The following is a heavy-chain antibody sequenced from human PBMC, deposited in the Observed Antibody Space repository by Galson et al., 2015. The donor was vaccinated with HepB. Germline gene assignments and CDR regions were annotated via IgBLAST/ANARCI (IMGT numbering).Heavy chain of an antibody. J-gene: IGHJ4*02. CDR1: GFTFSDAW. D-gene: IGHD1-26*01. CDR2: IKRKSDGETT. V-gene: IGHV3-15*01. Sequence: SLRLSCAASGFTFSDAWMSWVRLPPGKGLEWVGRIKRKSDGETTDYAVPVKGRFTISRDDSKNTLYLQMDSLKTEDTAVYYCARLVGARYWGQGTLVTVSS. CDR3: ARLVGARY.